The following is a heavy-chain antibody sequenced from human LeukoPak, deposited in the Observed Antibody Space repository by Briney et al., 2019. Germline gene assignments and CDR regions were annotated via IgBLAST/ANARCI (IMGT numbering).Heavy chain of an antibody. D-gene: IGHD3-9*01. CDR1: GFSLSTSGMC. CDR2: IDWDDDK. V-gene: IGHV2-70*01. J-gene: IGHJ5*02. CDR3: ARTNYGILTGYNWFDP. Sequence: SGPTLVNPTQTLTLTCTFPGFSLSTSGMCVSWIRQPPGKALEWLALIDWDDDKYYSTSLKTRLTISKDTSKNQVVLTMTNMDPVDTATYYCARTNYGILTGYNWFDPWGQGTLVTVSS.